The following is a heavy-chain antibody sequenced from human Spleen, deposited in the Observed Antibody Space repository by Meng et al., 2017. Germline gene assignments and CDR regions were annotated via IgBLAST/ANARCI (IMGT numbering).Heavy chain of an antibody. CDR3: ARDRGAAGGIDY. J-gene: IGHJ4*02. D-gene: IGHD6-13*01. CDR1: GGSISSGNYY. CDR2: IYTSGRT. V-gene: IGHV4-61*02. Sequence: LRLSCTVSGGSISSGNYYWIWIRQPAGKGLEWIGRIYTSGRTNYNPSLKSRVTMSVDTSKNQFSLRLISVTAADTAVYYCARDRGAAGGIDYWGQGTLVTVSS.